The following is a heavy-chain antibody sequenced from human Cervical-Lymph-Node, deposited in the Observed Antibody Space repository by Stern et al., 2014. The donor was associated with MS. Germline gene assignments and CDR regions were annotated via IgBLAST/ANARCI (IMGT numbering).Heavy chain of an antibody. CDR3: ARKGHYGDYADF. CDR1: GYTFTNYA. Sequence: DQLVESGSELKKPGASVKVSCKASGYTFTNYAMNWVRQAPGQGLEWMGWINTNTGNPTYAQAFTGRFVFSLDPSVTTAYLQISTLKAEDTAMYYCARKGHYGDYADFWGQGTLVTVSS. D-gene: IGHD4-17*01. V-gene: IGHV7-4-1*02. J-gene: IGHJ4*02. CDR2: INTNTGNP.